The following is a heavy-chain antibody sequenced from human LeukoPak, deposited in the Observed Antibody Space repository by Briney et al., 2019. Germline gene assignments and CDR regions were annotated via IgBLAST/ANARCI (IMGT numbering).Heavy chain of an antibody. J-gene: IGHJ4*02. CDR2: IRSGGSDK. V-gene: IGHV3-30*02. Sequence: HPGGSLRLSCAASGFSFRSYGMHWVRQVSGKGPEWVAFIRSGGSDKYYADAVKGRFTISRDDSENTLYLQMNSLRAEDTAVYYCAKDQPSESSDWGQGTLVTVSS. CDR1: GFSFRSYG. D-gene: IGHD1-26*01. CDR3: AKDQPSESSD.